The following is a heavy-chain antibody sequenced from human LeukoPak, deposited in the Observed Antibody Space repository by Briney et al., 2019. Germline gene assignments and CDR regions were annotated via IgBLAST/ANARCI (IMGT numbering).Heavy chain of an antibody. J-gene: IGHJ3*02. V-gene: IGHV3-23*01. CDR3: AKVLTIALGAFDI. CDR2: ISGSGSST. CDR1: GFTFSSYA. Sequence: PGGSLRHSCAASGFTFSSYAMIWVRQAPGKGLEWVTGISGSGSSTYYADSVKGRFTISRDNSKNTLFLQMNSLRAEDTAVYYCAKVLTIALGAFDIWGQGTMVTVSS. D-gene: IGHD5-24*01.